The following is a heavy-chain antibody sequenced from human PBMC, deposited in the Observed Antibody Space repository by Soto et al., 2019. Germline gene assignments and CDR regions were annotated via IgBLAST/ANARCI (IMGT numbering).Heavy chain of an antibody. CDR2: IFHSGST. J-gene: IGHJ4*02. D-gene: IGHD1-26*01. V-gene: IGHV4-59*01. Sequence: SETLSLTCTVSGSSISSYYWSWIRQPPGKGLEWVGFIFHSGSTNCNPSLKSRVTFSVDTSKNQFSLKLASVTAADTAVYYCARDQNGSPHFDYWGQGILVTVSS. CDR3: ARDQNGSPHFDY. CDR1: GSSISSYY.